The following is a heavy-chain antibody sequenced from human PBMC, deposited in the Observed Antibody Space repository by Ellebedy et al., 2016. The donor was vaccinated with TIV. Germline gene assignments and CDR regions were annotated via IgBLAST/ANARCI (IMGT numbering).Heavy chain of an antibody. V-gene: IGHV4-34*01. J-gene: IGHJ5*02. Sequence: SETLSLXCAVYGGSFSGYYWSWIRQPPGKGLELIGTIENTGSTTYSPSLKSRVTISMDTSKNHFTLRLTSVTAADMAVYFCARITPTGSGGRGWFDLWGPGTLVTVSS. CDR2: IENTGST. CDR1: GGSFSGYY. CDR3: ARITPTGSGGRGWFDL. D-gene: IGHD3-10*01.